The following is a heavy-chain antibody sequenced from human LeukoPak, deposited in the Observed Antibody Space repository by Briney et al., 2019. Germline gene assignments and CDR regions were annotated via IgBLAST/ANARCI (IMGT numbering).Heavy chain of an antibody. D-gene: IGHD6-19*01. J-gene: IGHJ4*02. Sequence: ASVKVSCKASGYTFTSYGMSWVRQAPGQGLEWMGWISAYNGNTNYGQKLQGRVTMTTDTSTSTAYMDLRSLRSDDTAVYYCARDRGVQYTSGWSDYWGRGTVDSVSS. V-gene: IGHV1-18*01. CDR2: ISAYNGNT. CDR3: ARDRGVQYTSGWSDY. CDR1: GYTFTSYG.